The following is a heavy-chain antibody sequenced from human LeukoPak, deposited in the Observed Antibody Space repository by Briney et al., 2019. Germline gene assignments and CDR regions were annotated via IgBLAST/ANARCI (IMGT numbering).Heavy chain of an antibody. Sequence: ASVKVSCKASGYTFTCYYMHWVRQAPGQGLEWMGWINPNSGGTNYAQKFQGRVTMTRDTSISTAYMELSRLRSDDTAVYYCARGPREWELTYCDYWGQGTLVTVSS. V-gene: IGHV1-2*02. CDR3: ARGPREWELTYCDY. D-gene: IGHD1-26*01. CDR1: GYTFTCYY. CDR2: INPNSGGT. J-gene: IGHJ4*02.